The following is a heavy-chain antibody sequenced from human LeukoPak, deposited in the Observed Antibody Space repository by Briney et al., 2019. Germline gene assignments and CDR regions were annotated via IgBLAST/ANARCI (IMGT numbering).Heavy chain of an antibody. CDR1: GFTFSSYA. V-gene: IGHV3-23*01. Sequence: GGSLRLSCAASGFTFSSYAMSWVRQAPGKGLEWVSAISGSGGSTYYADSVKGRFTIYRDNSKNTVYLKMNSLRAEDTAVYYCAKDSMNYGDYIYGAFDIWGQGTMVTVSS. CDR3: AKDSMNYGDYIYGAFDI. D-gene: IGHD4-17*01. CDR2: ISGSGGST. J-gene: IGHJ3*02.